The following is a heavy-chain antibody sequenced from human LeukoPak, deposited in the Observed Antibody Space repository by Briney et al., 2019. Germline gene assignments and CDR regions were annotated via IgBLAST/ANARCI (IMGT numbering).Heavy chain of an antibody. CDR1: GFTFSSYW. CDR2: ISYDGSNK. D-gene: IGHD5-18*01. V-gene: IGHV3-30*03. Sequence: GGSLRLSCAASGFTFSSYWMSWVRQAPGKGLEWVAVISYDGSNKYYADSVKGRFTISRDNSKNTLYLQMNSLRAEDTAVYYCASPWDERARYSYGPAPFDYWGQGTLVTVSS. CDR3: ASPWDERARYSYGPAPFDY. J-gene: IGHJ4*02.